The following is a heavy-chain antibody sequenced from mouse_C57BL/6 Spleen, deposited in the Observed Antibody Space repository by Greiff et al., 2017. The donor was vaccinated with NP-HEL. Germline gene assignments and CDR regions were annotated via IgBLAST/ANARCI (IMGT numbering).Heavy chain of an antibody. CDR2: IRNKDNGYTS. V-gene: IGHV7-3*01. Sequence: EVQLVESGGGLVQPGGSLSLSCAASGFTFTDYYMSWVRQPPGKALEWLGFIRNKDNGYTSEYSVSVKGRFTIFRDNSQSILYLKMIALRAEDSDTYYCARRVRDLCGMDYWGQGTSVTVSS. D-gene: IGHD6-1*01. J-gene: IGHJ4*01. CDR3: ARRVRDLCGMDY. CDR1: GFTFTDYY.